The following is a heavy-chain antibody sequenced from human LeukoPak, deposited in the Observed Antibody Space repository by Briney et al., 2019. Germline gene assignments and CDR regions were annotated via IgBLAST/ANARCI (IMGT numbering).Heavy chain of an antibody. D-gene: IGHD3-22*01. CDR2: IWYDGSNK. J-gene: IGHJ4*02. CDR1: GFTFSSYG. Sequence: PGGSLRLSCAASGFTFSSYGMHWVRQAPGKGLEWVAVIWYDGSNKYYADSVKGRFTISRDNSKNTLYLQMNSLRAEDTAVYYCARDIGDYYDSNDYWGQGTLVTVSS. V-gene: IGHV3-33*01. CDR3: ARDIGDYYDSNDY.